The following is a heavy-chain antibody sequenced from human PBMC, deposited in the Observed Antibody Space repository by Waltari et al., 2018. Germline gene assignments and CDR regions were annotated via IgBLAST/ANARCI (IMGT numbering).Heavy chain of an antibody. V-gene: IGHV1-69*10. J-gene: IGHJ4*02. CDR1: GGTFSSYA. CDR2: IIPILGIA. Sequence: QVQLVQSGAEVKKPGSSVKVSCKASGGTFSSYAISWVRQAPGQGLEWMGGIIPILGIANDAQKFQVRVTITADKSTSTAYMELSSLRSEDTAVYYCARDPIPALGPFDYWGQGTLVTVSS. CDR3: ARDPIPALGPFDY. D-gene: IGHD2-2*02.